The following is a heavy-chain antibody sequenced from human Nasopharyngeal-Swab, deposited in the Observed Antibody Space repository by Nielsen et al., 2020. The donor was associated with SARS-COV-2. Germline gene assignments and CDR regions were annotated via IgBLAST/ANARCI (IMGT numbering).Heavy chain of an antibody. CDR1: GFSFSNYA. Sequence: GESLKISCAASGFSFSNYAMNWVRQAPGKGLECVSAVSSSGGNTYYADSLKGRFTVSRDNSKNTVYLQMNSLRAEDTAVYYCATLSSSSWYFDYWGQGTLVTVSS. CDR2: VSSSGGNT. CDR3: ATLSSSSWYFDY. D-gene: IGHD6-13*01. V-gene: IGHV3-23*01. J-gene: IGHJ4*02.